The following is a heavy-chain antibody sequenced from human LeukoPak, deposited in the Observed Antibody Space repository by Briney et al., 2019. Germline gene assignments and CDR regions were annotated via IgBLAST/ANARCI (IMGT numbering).Heavy chain of an antibody. D-gene: IGHD6-6*01. CDR1: GFTFSSYW. CDR3: ARSSYSSSSSV. J-gene: IGHJ3*01. CDR2: IKQDGSDK. V-gene: IGHV3-7*03. Sequence: PGGSLRLSCSASGFTFSSYWMSWVRQAPGKGLEWVANIKQDGSDKYYVDSVKGRFTISRDNAKNSLYLQMNSLRAEDTAVYYCARSSYSSSSSVWGQGTMVTVSS.